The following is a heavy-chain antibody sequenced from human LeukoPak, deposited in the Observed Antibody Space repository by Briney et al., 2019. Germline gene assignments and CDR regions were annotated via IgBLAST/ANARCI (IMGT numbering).Heavy chain of an antibody. V-gene: IGHV3-21*01. CDR2: ISSRSNYR. J-gene: IGHJ4*02. CDR3: ARDDGCGGDCVTFDY. CDR1: GYTFSDYS. D-gene: IGHD2-21*02. Sequence: GGSLRLSCAASGYTFSDYSVNWVRQAPGKGLEWVSSISSRSNYRYYADSVRGRFTISRDNAKNSLYLQMNSLRAEDTAVYYCARDDGCGGDCVTFDYWGQGTLVTVSS.